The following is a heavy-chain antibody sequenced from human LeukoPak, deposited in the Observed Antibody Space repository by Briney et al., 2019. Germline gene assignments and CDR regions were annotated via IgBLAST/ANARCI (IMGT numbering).Heavy chain of an antibody. V-gene: IGHV4-39*07. CDR1: GGSISSSRYY. Sequence: PSETLSLTCTVSGGSISSSRYYWGWIRQPPGKGLEWIGSIYYSGSTYYNPSLKSRVTISVETSKNQFSLKLKSVTAADTAVYYCARGGYYGSGNDFRFDPWGQGTLVTVSS. J-gene: IGHJ5*02. CDR3: ARGGYYGSGNDFRFDP. D-gene: IGHD3-10*01. CDR2: IYYSGST.